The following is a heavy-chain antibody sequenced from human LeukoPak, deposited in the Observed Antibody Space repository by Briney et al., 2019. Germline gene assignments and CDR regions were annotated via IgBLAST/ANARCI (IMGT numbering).Heavy chain of an antibody. CDR1: GYSFTSYW. Sequence: GESLKISCKGSGYSFTSYWIDWVRQMPGKGLEWMGIIYPGDSDTRYSPSFQGQVTVSADKSISTAYLQWSSLKASDTAMYYCARRYCSSPSCYFLDYWGQGTLVTVSS. D-gene: IGHD2-2*01. V-gene: IGHV5-51*01. CDR2: IYPGDSDT. CDR3: ARRYCSSPSCYFLDY. J-gene: IGHJ4*02.